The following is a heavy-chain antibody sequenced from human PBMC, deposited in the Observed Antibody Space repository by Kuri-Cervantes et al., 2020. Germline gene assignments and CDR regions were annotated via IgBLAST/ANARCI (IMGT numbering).Heavy chain of an antibody. CDR2: ISSSSSYI. J-gene: IGHJ6*02. D-gene: IGHD2-21*01. CDR1: GFTFSSYA. V-gene: IGHV3-21*01. Sequence: GESLKISCAASGFTFSSYAMGWVRQAPGKGLEWVSSISSSSSYIYYAASVKGRFTISRDNAKNSLYLQMNRLSAEETAVYYCAKYYCGGDCYGMDVWGQGTTVTVSS. CDR3: AKYYCGGDCYGMDV.